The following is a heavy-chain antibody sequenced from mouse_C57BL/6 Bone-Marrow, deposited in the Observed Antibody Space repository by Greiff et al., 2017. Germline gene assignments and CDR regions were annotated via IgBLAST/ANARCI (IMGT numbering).Heavy chain of an antibody. CDR2: ISYSGST. V-gene: IGHV3-1*01. CDR1: GYSITSGYD. CDR3: ARDSSGYLFAY. D-gene: IGHD3-2*02. J-gene: IGHJ3*01. Sequence: EVKLQESGPGMVKPSQSLSLTCTVTGYSITSGYDWHWIRHFPGNKLEWMGYISYSGSTNYNPSLKSRISITHDTSKNHFFLKLNSVTTEDTATYYCARDSSGYLFAYWGQGTLVTVSA.